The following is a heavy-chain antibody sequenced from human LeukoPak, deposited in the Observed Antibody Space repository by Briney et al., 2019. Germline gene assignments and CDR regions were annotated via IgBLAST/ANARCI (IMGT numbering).Heavy chain of an antibody. D-gene: IGHD2-2*01. J-gene: IGHJ6*02. Sequence: GASVKVSCKASGYTFTGYYMHWVRQAPGQGLEWMGWINPNSGGTNYAQEFQGRVTMTRDTSISTAYMELSRLRSDDTAVYYCARGGGYCSSTSCYLSYYYGMDVWGQGTTVTVSS. CDR2: INPNSGGT. CDR3: ARGGGYCSSTSCYLSYYYGMDV. V-gene: IGHV1-2*02. CDR1: GYTFTGYY.